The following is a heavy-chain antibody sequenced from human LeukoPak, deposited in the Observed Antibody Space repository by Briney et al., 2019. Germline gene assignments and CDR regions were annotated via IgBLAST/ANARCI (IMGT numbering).Heavy chain of an antibody. Sequence: ASVQVSCKASGYTFTNYHMHWVRQAPGQGLEWMGRIYPSSGGINYAQKFQGRITLTTDTSINTAYMELSRLRFDDTAVYYCARDLPFEDWGQGTLVTVSS. D-gene: IGHD2/OR15-2a*01. CDR1: GYTFTNYH. CDR2: IYPSSGGI. J-gene: IGHJ4*02. V-gene: IGHV1-2*06. CDR3: ARDLPFED.